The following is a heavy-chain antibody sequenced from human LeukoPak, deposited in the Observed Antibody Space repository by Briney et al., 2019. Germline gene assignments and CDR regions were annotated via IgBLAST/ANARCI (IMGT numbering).Heavy chain of an antibody. Sequence: KPSETLSLTCTVSGYSFSSGYYWGWIRQPPGKGLEWIGSIYHSGSTYYNPSLKSRVTISVDTSKNQFSLKLSSVTAADTAVYYCAGGAIWYDSSGYYGPIDYWGQGTLVTVSS. J-gene: IGHJ4*02. CDR3: AGGAIWYDSSGYYGPIDY. CDR2: IYHSGST. CDR1: GYSFSSGYY. D-gene: IGHD3-22*01. V-gene: IGHV4-38-2*02.